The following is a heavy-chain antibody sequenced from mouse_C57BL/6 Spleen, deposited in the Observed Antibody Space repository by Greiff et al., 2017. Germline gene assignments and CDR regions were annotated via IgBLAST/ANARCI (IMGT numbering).Heavy chain of an antibody. CDR1: GYTFTSYG. CDR2: IYPRSGNT. D-gene: IGHD4-1*01. CDR3: ARPSLGLWYFDV. Sequence: VQLVESGAELARPGASVKLSCKASGYTFTSYGISWVKQRTGQGLEWIGEIYPRSGNTYYNEKFKGKATLTADKSSSTAYMELRSLTSEDSAVYFCARPSLGLWYFDVWGTGTTVTVSS. J-gene: IGHJ1*03. V-gene: IGHV1-81*01.